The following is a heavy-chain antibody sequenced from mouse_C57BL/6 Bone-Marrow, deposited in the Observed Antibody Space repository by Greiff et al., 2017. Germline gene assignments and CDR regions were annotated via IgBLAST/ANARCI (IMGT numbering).Heavy chain of an antibody. CDR2: IFPGSGST. CDR1: GYTFTDYY. CDR3: ARWGDYYGPWFAY. D-gene: IGHD1-1*01. Sequence: VQLKQSGPELVKPGASVKISCKASGYTFTDYYINWVKQRPGQGLEWIGWIFPGSGSTYYNEKFKGKATLTVDKSSSTAYMLLSSLTSEDSAVYFCARWGDYYGPWFAYWGQGTLVTVSA. J-gene: IGHJ3*01. V-gene: IGHV1-75*01.